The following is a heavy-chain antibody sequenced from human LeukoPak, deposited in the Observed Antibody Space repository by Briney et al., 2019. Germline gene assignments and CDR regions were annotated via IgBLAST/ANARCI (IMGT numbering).Heavy chain of an antibody. D-gene: IGHD3-3*01. Sequence: SETLSLTCAVYGGSFSGYYWSWIRQPPGKGLEWIGEINHSGSTNYNPSLKSRVTISVDTSKNQFSLKLSSVTAADTAVYYCARGRYYDFWSDFDYWGQGTLVTVSS. V-gene: IGHV4-34*01. CDR1: GGSFSGYY. J-gene: IGHJ4*02. CDR2: INHSGST. CDR3: ARGRYYDFWSDFDY.